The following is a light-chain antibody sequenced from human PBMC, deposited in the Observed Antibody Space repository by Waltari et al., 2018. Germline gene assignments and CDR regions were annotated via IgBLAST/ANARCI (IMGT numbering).Light chain of an antibody. CDR3: QQTYSSVWT. CDR2: SAS. V-gene: IGKV1-39*01. J-gene: IGKJ1*01. CDR1: HSIGAY. Sequence: DIKMAQSPSSLSASVGDRVTIPCRASHSIGAYGNCDQQKPGKAPNLLIFSASTLQRGVPSRFSGSGSGTDFTLIISSLQPEDFATYYCQQTYSSVWTFGQGTKVEVK.